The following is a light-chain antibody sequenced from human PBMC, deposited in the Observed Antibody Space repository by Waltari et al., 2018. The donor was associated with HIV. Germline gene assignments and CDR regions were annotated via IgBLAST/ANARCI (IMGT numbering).Light chain of an antibody. CDR2: KNN. Sequence: QSVLTQPPSASGTPGQNVTMSCSGSNSNIARNYVYWYQQFPGMAPKLLIYKNNQRPSGVPDRFSASKSGTSASLAISGLRSEDESDYYCGAWDDSLTYVFGTGTKLSVL. CDR3: GAWDDSLTYV. CDR1: NSNIARNY. J-gene: IGLJ1*01. V-gene: IGLV1-47*01.